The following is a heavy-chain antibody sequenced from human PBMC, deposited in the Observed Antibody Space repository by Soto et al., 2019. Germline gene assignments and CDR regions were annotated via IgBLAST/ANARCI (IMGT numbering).Heavy chain of an antibody. V-gene: IGHV5-51*01. Sequence: PGESLKISCKGSGYSFTSYWIGWVRQMPGKGLEWMGIIYPGDSDTRYSPSFQGQVTISADKSISTAYLQWSSLKASDTAMYYCARHIVATKRAYYYGMDVWGQGTTVTVSS. CDR2: IYPGDSDT. D-gene: IGHD5-12*01. J-gene: IGHJ6*02. CDR3: ARHIVATKRAYYYGMDV. CDR1: GYSFTSYW.